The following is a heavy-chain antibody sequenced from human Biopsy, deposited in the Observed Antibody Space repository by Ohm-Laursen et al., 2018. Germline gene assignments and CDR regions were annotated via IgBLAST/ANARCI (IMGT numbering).Heavy chain of an antibody. J-gene: IGHJ1*01. CDR2: INPHSGTT. CDR1: GYTFTGQY. V-gene: IGHV1-2*02. Sequence: SSVKVSCKASGYTFTGQYLHWVRQVPGQELEWMGWINPHSGTTKIAQDFQGRVTMTRDTSITTAYMELRRLRSDDTAVYYCAKGQDLRGGAEYFQHWGQGALVTVSS. CDR3: AKGQDLRGGAEYFQH. D-gene: IGHD2-15*01.